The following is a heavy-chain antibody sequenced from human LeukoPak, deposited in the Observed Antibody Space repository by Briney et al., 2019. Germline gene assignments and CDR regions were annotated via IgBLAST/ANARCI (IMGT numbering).Heavy chain of an antibody. Sequence: PSETLSLTCAASGGSLSGYYWNWIRQTPAKGLEWIGEINHAGSTNYNPSLKSRVTISVDTSKNQFSLKLSSVTAADTAVYYCAREIPSYYDILTGYYRGYYYYMDVWGKGTTVTISS. V-gene: IGHV4-34*01. J-gene: IGHJ6*03. CDR2: INHAGST. D-gene: IGHD3-9*01. CDR1: GGSLSGYY. CDR3: AREIPSYYDILTGYYRGYYYYMDV.